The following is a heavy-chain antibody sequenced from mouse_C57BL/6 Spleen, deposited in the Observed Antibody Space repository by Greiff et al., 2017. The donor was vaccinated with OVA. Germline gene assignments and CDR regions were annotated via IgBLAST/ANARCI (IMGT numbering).Heavy chain of an antibody. J-gene: IGHJ1*03. CDR3: ARWGDYDVHWYFDV. CDR1: GYTFTDYY. CDR2: INPNNGGT. Sequence: VQLQQSGPELVKPGASVKISCKASGYTFTDYYMNWVKQSHGKSLEWIGDINPNNGGTSYNQKFKGKATLTVDKSSSTAYMELRSLTSEDSAVYYCARWGDYDVHWYFDVWGTGTTVTVSS. D-gene: IGHD2-4*01. V-gene: IGHV1-26*01.